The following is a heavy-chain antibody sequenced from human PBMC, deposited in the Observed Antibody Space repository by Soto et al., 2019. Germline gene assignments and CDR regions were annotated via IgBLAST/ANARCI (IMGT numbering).Heavy chain of an antibody. V-gene: IGHV3-30*19. CDR2: ISYDGGNE. CDR3: TRDSGIVLVPVTSMDV. D-gene: IGHD2-2*01. CDR1: GFTFSSFR. Sequence: HPGGSLRLSCAASGFTFSSFRMHWVRQAPGKGLEWVALISYDGGNEYYADSVKGRFTISRDDSENTPYLQMIGLRAEDTAVYYCTRDSGIVLVPVTSMDVWGQGTTVTVSS. J-gene: IGHJ6*02.